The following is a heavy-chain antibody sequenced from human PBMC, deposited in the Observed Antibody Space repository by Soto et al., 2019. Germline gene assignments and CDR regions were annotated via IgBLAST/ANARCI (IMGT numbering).Heavy chain of an antibody. J-gene: IGHJ3*02. CDR1: GFTFGDYA. CDR3: TRVSETYYYDTSGYLGAFDI. D-gene: IGHD3-22*01. V-gene: IGHV3-49*05. Sequence: KPGGSLRLSCTASGFTFGDYAMSWFRQAQGKGLEWVGFIRSKAYGGTTAYAASVKGRFTISRDDSKSIAYLQMNSLKTEDTAVYYCTRVSETYYYDTSGYLGAFDIWGQGTMVTVSS. CDR2: IRSKAYGGTT.